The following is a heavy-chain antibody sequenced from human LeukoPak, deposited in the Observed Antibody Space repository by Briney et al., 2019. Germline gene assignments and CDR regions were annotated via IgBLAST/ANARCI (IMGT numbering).Heavy chain of an antibody. CDR1: DSPFPSHG. CDR2: ISAYNGNT. J-gene: IGHJ4*02. Sequence: ASGNVPCKASDSPFPSHGSSWVLQAPGQGLEWMGWISAYNGNTNYAQKLQGRVTMTTDTSTSTAYIELRSLRSDESDVYCCGCFRGSSWYYFDYWGQGTLVTVSS. CDR3: GCFRGSSWYYFDY. V-gene: IGHV1-18*01. D-gene: IGHD6-13*01.